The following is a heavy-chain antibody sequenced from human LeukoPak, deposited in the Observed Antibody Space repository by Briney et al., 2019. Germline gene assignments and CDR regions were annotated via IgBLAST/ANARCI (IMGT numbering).Heavy chain of an antibody. CDR3: ARDSYSTNYYYGMDV. J-gene: IGHJ6*02. CDR2: IKQDGSEK. V-gene: IGHV3-7*01. CDR1: GFTFSSYW. Sequence: PGGSLRLSCAASGFTFSSYWMSWVRQAPGKGLEWVANIKQDGSEKYYVDSVKGRFTISRDNAKNSLYLQMNSLRAEDTAVYYCARDSYSTNYYYGMDVWGQGTTVTVSS. D-gene: IGHD4-11*01.